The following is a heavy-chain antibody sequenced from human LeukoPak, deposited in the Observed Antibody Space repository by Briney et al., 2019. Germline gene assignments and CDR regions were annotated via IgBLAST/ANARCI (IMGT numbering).Heavy chain of an antibody. CDR1: GFTVSSNY. Sequence: PGGSLRLSCAASGFTVSSNYMSWVRQAPGKGLEWFSVIYSGGNTYYADSVKGRFTISRDNANNTLYLQMNSLRAEDTAVYYCARRGSTRLGYCSSTSCYQPEYYFDYWGQGTLVTVSS. D-gene: IGHD2-2*01. J-gene: IGHJ4*02. CDR2: IYSGGNT. V-gene: IGHV3-53*01. CDR3: ARRGSTRLGYCSSTSCYQPEYYFDY.